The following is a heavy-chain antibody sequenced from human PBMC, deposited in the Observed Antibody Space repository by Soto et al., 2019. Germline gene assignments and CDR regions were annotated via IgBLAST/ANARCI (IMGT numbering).Heavy chain of an antibody. Sequence: SETLSLTCTVSGGSISSGDYYWSWIRQPPGKGLEWIGYIYYSGSTYYNPSLKSRVTISVDTSKNQFSLKLSSVTAADTAVYYCARDRITGTYYYYYGMDVWGQETTVTVS. CDR1: GGSISSGDYY. V-gene: IGHV4-30-4*01. CDR3: ARDRITGTYYYYYGMDV. D-gene: IGHD1-20*01. CDR2: IYYSGST. J-gene: IGHJ6*02.